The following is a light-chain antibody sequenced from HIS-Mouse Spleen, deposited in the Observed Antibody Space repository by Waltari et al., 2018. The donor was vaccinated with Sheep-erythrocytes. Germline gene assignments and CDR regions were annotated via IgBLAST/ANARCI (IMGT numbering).Light chain of an antibody. CDR3: MQALQTPWT. V-gene: IGKV2-28*01. J-gene: IGKJ1*01. Sequence: DIVMTQSPLSLPVTPGEPASISCRSSQSLLHSNGYNYLDWYLQKPGQSPQLLIYLGFNRASGVPDRFSGSGSGTDFTLEISRVEAEDVGVYYCMQALQTPWTFGQGTKVEIK. CDR2: LGF. CDR1: QSLLHSNGYNY.